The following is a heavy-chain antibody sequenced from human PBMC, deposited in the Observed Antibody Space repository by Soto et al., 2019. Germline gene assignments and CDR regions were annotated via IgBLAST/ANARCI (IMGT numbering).Heavy chain of an antibody. CDR2: ISYDGSNK. D-gene: IGHD6-13*01. Sequence: QVQLVESGGGVVQPGRSLRLCCAASGFTFSSYGMHWVRQAPGKGLEWVAVISYDGSNKYYADSVKGRFTISRDNSKNTLYLQMNSLRAEDTAVYYCAKDPGIAALQGSFDIWGQGTMVTVSS. CDR1: GFTFSSYG. CDR3: AKDPGIAALQGSFDI. J-gene: IGHJ3*02. V-gene: IGHV3-30*18.